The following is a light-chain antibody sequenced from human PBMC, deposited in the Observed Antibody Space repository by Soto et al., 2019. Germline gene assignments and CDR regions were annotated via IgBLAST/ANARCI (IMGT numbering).Light chain of an antibody. CDR1: QTISSR. CDR3: QHYNSYSEA. J-gene: IGKJ1*01. CDR2: KAS. Sequence: IQMTPSPSTLSGSLLYRFTQTFRASQTISSRLAWYQQKPGKAPKLLIYKASTLKSGVPSRFSGSGSGTEFTLTISSLQPDDFATYYCQHYNSYSEAFGQGTKV. V-gene: IGKV1-5*03.